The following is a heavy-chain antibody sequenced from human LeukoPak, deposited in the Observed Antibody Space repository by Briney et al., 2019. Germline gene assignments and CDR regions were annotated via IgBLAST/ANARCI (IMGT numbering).Heavy chain of an antibody. CDR3: AKDVSSWYNY. J-gene: IGHJ4*02. V-gene: IGHV3-23*01. CDR1: GFSFSNYA. Sequence: GGSLRLSCAASGFSFSNYAMSWVRQAPGMGLEWVSGISGSGGSTYYADSVKGQFTISRDNSKNTLYLQMNSLRAEDTAVYYCAKDVSSWYNYWGQGTLVTVSS. D-gene: IGHD6-13*01. CDR2: ISGSGGST.